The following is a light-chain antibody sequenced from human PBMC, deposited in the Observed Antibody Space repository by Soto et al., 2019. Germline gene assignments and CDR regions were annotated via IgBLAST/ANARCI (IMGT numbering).Light chain of an antibody. J-gene: IGKJ1*01. Sequence: DLVMTQSPDSLAVSLAERATINCKSSQSVLYSSNNKNNIACYQQKPGQPPKLLIYWASTRESGVPDRFSGSGSGTDFTLTISSLQAEDAAVYYCQQYYSPWTFGQGTKVEIK. CDR2: WAS. V-gene: IGKV4-1*01. CDR3: QQYYSPWT. CDR1: QSVLYSSNNKNN.